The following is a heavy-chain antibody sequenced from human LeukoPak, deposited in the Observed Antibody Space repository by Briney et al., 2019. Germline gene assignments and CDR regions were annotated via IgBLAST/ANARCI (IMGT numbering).Heavy chain of an antibody. CDR1: GGSFSGYY. V-gene: IGHV4-34*01. J-gene: IGHJ4*02. Sequence: PSETLSLTGAVYGGSFSGYYWSWIRQPPGKGLEWIGEINHSGSTNYNPSLKSRVTISVDTSKNQFSMKLSSVTAADTAVYYCARGRGSSGWYNDYWGQGTLVTVSS. D-gene: IGHD6-19*01. CDR3: ARGRGSSGWYNDY. CDR2: INHSGST.